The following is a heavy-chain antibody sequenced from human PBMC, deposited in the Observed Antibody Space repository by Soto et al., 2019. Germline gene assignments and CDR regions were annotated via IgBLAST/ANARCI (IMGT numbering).Heavy chain of an antibody. Sequence: SETLSLTCTVSGGSISSSIYYWGWIRQPPGKGLEWIGSIYYSGSTYYNPSLKSRVTISVDTSKNQFSLKLSSVTAADTAVFYCARIRGRRPDFYYGMDVWGQGTTVT. CDR1: GGSISSSIYY. CDR2: IYYSGST. V-gene: IGHV4-39*01. D-gene: IGHD3-10*01. J-gene: IGHJ6*02. CDR3: ARIRGRRPDFYYGMDV.